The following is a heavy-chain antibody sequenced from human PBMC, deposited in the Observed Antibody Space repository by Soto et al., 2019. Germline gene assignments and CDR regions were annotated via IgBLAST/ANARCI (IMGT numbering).Heavy chain of an antibody. V-gene: IGHV1-18*01. D-gene: IGHD2-2*01. CDR3: ARVVVVPAAIPNYYYYYMDV. CDR2: ISAYNGNT. Sequence: GASVKVSCKASGYTFTSYGISCARQAPGQGLEWMGWISAYNGNTNYAQKLQGRVTMTTDTSTSTAYMELRSLRSDDTAVYYCARVVVVPAAIPNYYYYYMDVWGKGTTVTVSS. J-gene: IGHJ6*03. CDR1: GYTFTSYG.